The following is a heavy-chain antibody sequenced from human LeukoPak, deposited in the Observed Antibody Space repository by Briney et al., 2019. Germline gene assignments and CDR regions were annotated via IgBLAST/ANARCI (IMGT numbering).Heavy chain of an antibody. V-gene: IGHV1-8*01. CDR3: ARVRGVARRPRWFDP. J-gene: IGHJ5*02. CDR2: MNPNSGNT. D-gene: IGHD2-15*01. CDR1: GYTFTSYD. Sequence: ASVKVSCTASGYTFTSYDINWVRQATGQGLEWMGWMNPNSGNTGYAQKFQGRVTITRNTSISTAYMELSSLRSEDTAVYYCARVRGVARRPRWFDPWGQGTLVTVSS.